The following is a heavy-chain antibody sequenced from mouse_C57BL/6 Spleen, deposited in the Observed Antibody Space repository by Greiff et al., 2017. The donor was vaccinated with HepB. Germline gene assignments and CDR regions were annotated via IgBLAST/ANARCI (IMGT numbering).Heavy chain of an antibody. V-gene: IGHV1-61*01. Sequence: QVQLHQPGAELVRPGSSVKLSCKASGYTFTSYWMDWVKQRPGQGLEWIGNIYPSDSETHYNQKFKDKATLTVDKSSSTAYMQLSSLTSEDSAVYYCARRVAYYYAMDYWGQGTSVTVSS. D-gene: IGHD1-1*02. CDR1: GYTFTSYW. CDR2: IYPSDSET. CDR3: ARRVAYYYAMDY. J-gene: IGHJ4*01.